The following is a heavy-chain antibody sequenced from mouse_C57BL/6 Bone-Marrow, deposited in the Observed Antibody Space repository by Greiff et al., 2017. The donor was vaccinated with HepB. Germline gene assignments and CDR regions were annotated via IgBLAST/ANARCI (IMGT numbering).Heavy chain of an antibody. Sequence: EVQRVESGGDLVKPGGSLKLSCAASGFTFSSYGMSWVRQTPDKRLEWVATISSGGSYTYYPDSVKGRFTISRDNAKNTRYLQMSSLKSEDTAMYYCARHAFPAWFAYWGQGTLVTVSA. V-gene: IGHV5-6*01. CDR3: ARHAFPAWFAY. CDR1: GFTFSSYG. CDR2: ISSGGSYT. J-gene: IGHJ3*01.